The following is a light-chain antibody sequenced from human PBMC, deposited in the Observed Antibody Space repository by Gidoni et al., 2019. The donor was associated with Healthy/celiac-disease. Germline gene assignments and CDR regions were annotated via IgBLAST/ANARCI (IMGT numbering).Light chain of an antibody. V-gene: IGKV1-39*01. J-gene: IGKJ4*01. Sequence: DIQMTQSPSSLSASVGDRVTITCRASQSISSYLNWYKQKPGKAPKLLIYASSSLQSGVPSRFSCSGSGTDFTLTISSLQHEDFATYYCQQSYSTPLTFXGXTKVEIK. CDR1: QSISSY. CDR2: ASS. CDR3: QQSYSTPLT.